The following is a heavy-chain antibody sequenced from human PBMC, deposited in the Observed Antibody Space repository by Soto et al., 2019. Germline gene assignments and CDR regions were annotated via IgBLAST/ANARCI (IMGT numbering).Heavy chain of an antibody. Sequence: ASVKVSCKASGGTFSSYAISWVRQAPGQGLEWMGGIIPIFGTANYAQKFQGRVTITADESTSTAYMELSSLRSEDTAVYYCARDKIFGVVGYYGMDVWGQGTTVTV. J-gene: IGHJ6*02. CDR2: IIPIFGTA. CDR3: ARDKIFGVVGYYGMDV. D-gene: IGHD3-3*01. V-gene: IGHV1-69*13. CDR1: GGTFSSYA.